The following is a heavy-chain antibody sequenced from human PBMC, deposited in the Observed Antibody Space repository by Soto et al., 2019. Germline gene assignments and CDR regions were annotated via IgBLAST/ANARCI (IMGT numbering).Heavy chain of an antibody. V-gene: IGHV3-48*01. J-gene: IGHJ4*02. Sequence: GSLRLSCAASGFTFSSYSMNWVRQAPGKGLEWVSYISSSSSTIYYADSVKGRFTISRDNAKNSLNLQMNSLRAEDTAVYYCARRGGIDYWGQGTLVTVSS. CDR2: ISSSSSTI. D-gene: IGHD3-16*01. CDR1: GFTFSSYS. CDR3: ARRGGIDY.